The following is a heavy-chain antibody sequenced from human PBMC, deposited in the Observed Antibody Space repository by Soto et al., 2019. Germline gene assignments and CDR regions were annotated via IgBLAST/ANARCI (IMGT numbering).Heavy chain of an antibody. V-gene: IGHV1-8*01. D-gene: IGHD6-13*01. Sequence: QVQLVQSGAEVKKPGASVKVSCKASGYTFTSYDINWVRQATGQGLEWMGWMNPNSGNTGYAQKFQGRVTMTRNTSISTAYMELSSLRSEDTAVYYCARQEKLAAAGIHSKKYYCDGMDVWGQGTTVTVSS. CDR1: GYTFTSYD. CDR2: MNPNSGNT. CDR3: ARQEKLAAAGIHSKKYYCDGMDV. J-gene: IGHJ6*02.